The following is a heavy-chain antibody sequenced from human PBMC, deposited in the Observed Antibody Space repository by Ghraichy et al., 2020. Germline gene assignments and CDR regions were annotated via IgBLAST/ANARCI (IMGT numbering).Heavy chain of an antibody. J-gene: IGHJ5*02. CDR3: ARGYGSGRNWFDP. V-gene: IGHV3-48*01. CDR1: EFIFSTYN. CDR2: ISSSSSTI. Sequence: GGSLRLSCAASEFIFSTYNMNWVRQAPGRGVEWVSYISSSSSTIHYADSVKGRFTISRDNAKNSLYLQMNSLRAEDTAVYYCARGYGSGRNWFDPWGQGTLVTVSS. D-gene: IGHD3-10*01.